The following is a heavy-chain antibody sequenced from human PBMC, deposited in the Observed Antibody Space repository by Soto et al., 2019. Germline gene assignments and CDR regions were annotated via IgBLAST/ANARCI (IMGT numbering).Heavy chain of an antibody. V-gene: IGHV1-18*01. Sequence: ASVKVSCNASGYTFTSYGISWVRQAPGQGLEWMGWISAYNGNTNYAQKLQGRVTMTTDTSTSTAYMELRSLRSDDTAVYYCARDSVAGSLSWSGPWGQGTLVTVSS. CDR3: ARDSVAGSLSWSGP. CDR1: GYTFTSYG. J-gene: IGHJ5*02. CDR2: ISAYNGNT. D-gene: IGHD6-19*01.